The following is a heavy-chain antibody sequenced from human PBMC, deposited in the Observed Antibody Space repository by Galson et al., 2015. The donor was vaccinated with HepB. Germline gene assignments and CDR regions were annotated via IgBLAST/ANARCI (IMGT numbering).Heavy chain of an antibody. V-gene: IGHV3-23*01. J-gene: IGHJ4*02. CDR2: IIGSGPNT. D-gene: IGHD3-22*01. CDR1: GFTFSAYA. CDR3: AKNRGWDSISWIDH. Sequence: SLRLSCAASGFTFSAYAMSWVRQAPGKGLEWVSTIIGSGPNTDSADSVKGRFTISRDNSKNTVFLQMNTLRVDDTAVYYCAKNRGWDSISWIDHWVQGTLVTVSS.